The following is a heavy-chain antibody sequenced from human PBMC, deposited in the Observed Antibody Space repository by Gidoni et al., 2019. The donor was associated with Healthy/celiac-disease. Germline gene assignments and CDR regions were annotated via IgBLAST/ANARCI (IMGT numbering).Heavy chain of an antibody. D-gene: IGHD2-2*01. CDR1: GFTFSNAW. V-gene: IGHV3-15*01. J-gene: IGHJ5*02. CDR3: TTVPAAIPNNWFDP. Sequence: EVQLVESGGGLVKPGGSLGLSWAASGFTFSNAWRSWVRQAPGKGLEWVGRIKSKTDGGTTDYAAPVKGRFTISRDDSKHTLYLQMNSLKTEDTAVYYCTTVPAAIPNNWFDPWGQGTLVTVSS. CDR2: IKSKTDGGTT.